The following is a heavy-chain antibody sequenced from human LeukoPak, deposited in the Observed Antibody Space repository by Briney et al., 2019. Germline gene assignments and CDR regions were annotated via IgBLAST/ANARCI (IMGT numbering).Heavy chain of an antibody. Sequence: SETLSLTCAVYGGSFSGYYWSWIRQPPGKGLEWIGEINHSGSTNYNPSLKGRVTISVDTSKNQFSLKLSSVTAADTAFYYCARHPTFYYFDYWGQGTLVTVSS. CDR3: ARHPTFYYFDY. V-gene: IGHV4-34*01. CDR2: INHSGST. J-gene: IGHJ4*02. CDR1: GGSFSGYY.